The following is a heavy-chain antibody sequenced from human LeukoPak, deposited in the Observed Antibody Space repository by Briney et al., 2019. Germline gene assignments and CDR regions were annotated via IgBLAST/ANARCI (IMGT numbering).Heavy chain of an antibody. Sequence: GGSLRLSCAASGFTFSSYGMHWVRQAPGKGLEWVAVISYDGSNKYYADSVKGRFTISRDNSKNTLYLQMNSLRAEDTAVYYCASWGSYYDSSGYYSGYWGQGTLVTVSS. CDR2: ISYDGSNK. V-gene: IGHV3-30*03. D-gene: IGHD3-22*01. CDR1: GFTFSSYG. J-gene: IGHJ4*02. CDR3: ASWGSYYDSSGYYSGY.